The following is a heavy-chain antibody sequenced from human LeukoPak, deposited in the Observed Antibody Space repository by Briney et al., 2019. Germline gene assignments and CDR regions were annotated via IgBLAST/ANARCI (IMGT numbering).Heavy chain of an antibody. CDR2: ISHSGTT. CDR3: TRENRPFCPFAY. V-gene: IGHV4-4*02. Sequence: SGTLSLTCAVSGGSIDITNYWSWVRHAPGKGLEWIGEISHSGTTNYSPSLRSRVAMSLDRANNQFSLKLTSVTDADTAVYYCTRENRPFCPFAYWGQGALVTVSS. CDR1: GGSIDITNY. D-gene: IGHD2/OR15-2a*01. J-gene: IGHJ4*02.